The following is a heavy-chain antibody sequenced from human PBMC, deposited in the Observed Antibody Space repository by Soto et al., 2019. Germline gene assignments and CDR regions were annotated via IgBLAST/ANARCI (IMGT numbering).Heavy chain of an antibody. CDR3: LNVRGRAYHYSYMEG. V-gene: IGHV3-23*01. CDR1: GFSFSTYG. J-gene: IGHJ6*03. CDR2: GGSGGST. Sequence: DVQLLESGGGLAQRGGSLRLSCAASGFSFSTYGMTWVRQAPGKGLAWVSYGGSGGSTYYADSVKGRSTISRVNSKDPLYLQMDCLRAEDSGVYYCLNVRGRAYHYSYMEGWGNGTTVTGSS. D-gene: IGHD3-16*01.